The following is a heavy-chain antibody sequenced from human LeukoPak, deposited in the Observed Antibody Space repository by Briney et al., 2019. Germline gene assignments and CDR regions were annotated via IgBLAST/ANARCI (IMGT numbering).Heavy chain of an antibody. CDR2: ISYDGSNK. V-gene: IGHV3-30*18. J-gene: IGHJ4*02. D-gene: IGHD6-13*01. CDR1: GFTFSSYG. CDR3: AKDLGYSSSWPSLDY. Sequence: GGSLRLSCAASGFTFSSYGMHWVRQAPGKGLEWVAVISYDGSNKYYADSVKGRFTISRDNSKNTLYLQMNSLRAEDTAVYYCAKDLGYSSSWPSLDYWGQGTLVTVSS.